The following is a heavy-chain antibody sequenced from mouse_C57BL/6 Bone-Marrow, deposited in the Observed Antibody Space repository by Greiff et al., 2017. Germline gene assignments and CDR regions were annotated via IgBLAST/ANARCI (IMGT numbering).Heavy chain of an antibody. J-gene: IGHJ1*03. CDR3: ARPTTGGYFEV. CDR1: GYTFTSYW. V-gene: IGHV1-52*01. D-gene: IGHD2-12*01. CDR2: IDPSDSET. Sequence: QVQLQQPGAELVRPGSSVKLSCKASGYTFTSYWMHWVKQRPIQGLEWIGNIDPSDSETHYNQKFKDKATLTVDKSSSTAYMQLSSLTSEDSAVYYCARPTTGGYFEVWGTGTTVTVSS.